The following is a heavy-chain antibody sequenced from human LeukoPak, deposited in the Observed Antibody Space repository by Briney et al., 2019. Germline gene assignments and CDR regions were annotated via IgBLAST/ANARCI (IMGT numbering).Heavy chain of an antibody. D-gene: IGHD5-18*01. CDR2: LYYDGST. CDR1: GGSLSGYY. V-gene: IGHV4-59*08. Sequence: SETLSLPCPVSGGSLSGYYWSWLRQPPGKGLEWIGYLYYDGSTTYNPSLKSRVTISLDTSKNQFFLKLSSVTAADTAVYYCARYSYGGFYFDYWGQGTLVTVSS. J-gene: IGHJ4*02. CDR3: ARYSYGGFYFDY.